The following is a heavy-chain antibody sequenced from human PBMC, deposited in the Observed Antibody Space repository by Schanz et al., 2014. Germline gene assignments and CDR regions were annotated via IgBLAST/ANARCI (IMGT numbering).Heavy chain of an antibody. CDR2: LSEGGGGT. V-gene: IGHV3-23*04. CDR3: AKAADWPVTRFDP. D-gene: IGHD3-9*01. Sequence: EVQLVESGGGLAQPGGSLRLSCAASGFTLSNYAMSWVRQAPGKGLEWVSALSEGGGGTHYADSVRGRFTISSDSSKNTLYLQMSSLRADDPAVYYCAKAADWPVTRFDPWGQGTLVTVSS. CDR1: GFTLSNYA. J-gene: IGHJ5*02.